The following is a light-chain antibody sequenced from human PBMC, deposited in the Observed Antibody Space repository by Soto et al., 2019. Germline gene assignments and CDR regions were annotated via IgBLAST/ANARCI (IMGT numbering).Light chain of an antibody. CDR2: WAS. J-gene: IGKJ2*01. CDR3: QQYYSNPPMFT. CDR1: QSVLYSPNNKNY. Sequence: DIVMTQSPDSLAVSLGERATINCKSSQSVLYSPNNKNYLAWYQQKPGQPPKLLIYWASTRESGVPDRFSGRGSGTDFTLTISSLQAEDVAVYYCQQYYSNPPMFTFGQGTKLEIK. V-gene: IGKV4-1*01.